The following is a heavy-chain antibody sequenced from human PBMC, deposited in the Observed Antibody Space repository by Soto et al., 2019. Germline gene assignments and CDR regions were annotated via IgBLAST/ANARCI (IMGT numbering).Heavy chain of an antibody. Sequence: PGGSLRLSCAASVFTFSSYWMHWVRQAPGKGLVWVSRINSDGSSTSYADSVKGRFTISRDNAKNTLYLQMNSLRAEDTAVYYCARGDTYYYDSSGFSDYWGQGTLVTVSS. CDR2: INSDGSST. CDR1: VFTFSSYW. D-gene: IGHD3-22*01. J-gene: IGHJ4*02. V-gene: IGHV3-74*01. CDR3: ARGDTYYYDSSGFSDY.